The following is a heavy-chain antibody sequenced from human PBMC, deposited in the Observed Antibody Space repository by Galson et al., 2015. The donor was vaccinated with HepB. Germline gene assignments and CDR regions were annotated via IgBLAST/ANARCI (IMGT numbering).Heavy chain of an antibody. CDR1: GGTFSSYA. CDR2: IIPIFGTA. V-gene: IGHV1-69*13. D-gene: IGHD6-19*01. Sequence: SVKVSCKASGGTFSSYAISWVRQAPGQGLEWMGGIIPIFGTANYAQKFQGRVTITADESTSTAYMELSSLRSEDTAVYYCARDRDSSGREAFDIWGQGTMVTVSS. J-gene: IGHJ3*02. CDR3: ARDRDSSGREAFDI.